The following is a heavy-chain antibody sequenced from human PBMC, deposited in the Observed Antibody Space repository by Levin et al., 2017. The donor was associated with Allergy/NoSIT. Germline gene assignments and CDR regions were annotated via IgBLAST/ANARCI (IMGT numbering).Heavy chain of an antibody. CDR3: ARGRKEGNTGYDFVY. CDR2: ISYSAGS. V-gene: IGHV4-61*03. J-gene: IGHJ4*02. CDR1: GGSVSSGPYY. Sequence: RASETLSLTCTVSGGSVSSGPYYWSWIRQPPGEGLEWIGYISYSAGSNYHPSVKSRVTISLDTSKNHFSLKLTSVTAADTAVYYCARGRKEGNTGYDFVYWGQGTLVTVSS. D-gene: IGHD3-16*01.